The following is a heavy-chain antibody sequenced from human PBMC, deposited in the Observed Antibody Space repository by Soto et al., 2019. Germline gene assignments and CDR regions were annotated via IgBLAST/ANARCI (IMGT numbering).Heavy chain of an antibody. CDR1: GFTFSNAW. V-gene: IGHV3-15*01. CDR3: TTRPPYYYDSSGYFY. J-gene: IGHJ4*02. Sequence: EVQLVESGGGLVKPGGSLRLSCAASGFTFSNAWMSWVRQAPGKGLEWVGRIKSKTDGGTTDYAAPVKGRFTISRDDSKNTLYLQMNSPKTEDTAVYYCTTRPPYYYDSSGYFYWGQGTLVTVSS. CDR2: IKSKTDGGTT. D-gene: IGHD3-22*01.